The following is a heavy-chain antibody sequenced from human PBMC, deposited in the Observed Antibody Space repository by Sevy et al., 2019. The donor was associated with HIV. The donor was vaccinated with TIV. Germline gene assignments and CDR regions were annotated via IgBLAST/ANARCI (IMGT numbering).Heavy chain of an antibody. CDR3: ARDSSGYLGAYWYFDL. CDR1: GFTFSSYW. V-gene: IGHV3-74*01. J-gene: IGHJ2*01. D-gene: IGHD3-22*01. CDR2: INSDGSST. Sequence: GGSLRLSCAASGFTFSSYWMHWVRQAPGKGLVWVSRINSDGSSTSYADSVKGRFTISRDNAKNTLYLQMNSLRADDTAVYYCARDSSGYLGAYWYFDLWGRGTLVTVSS.